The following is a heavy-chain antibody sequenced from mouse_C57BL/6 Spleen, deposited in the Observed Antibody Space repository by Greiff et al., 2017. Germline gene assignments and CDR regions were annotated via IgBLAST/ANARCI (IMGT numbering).Heavy chain of an antibody. J-gene: IGHJ4*01. Sequence: QVQLQQSGAELMKPGASVKLSCKATGYTFTGYWIEWVKQRPGHGLEWIGEILPGSGSTNYNEKFKGKATFTADKSSNRAYMQLSSLTTEDSAIYCCATYYSNSYYAMDYWGQGTSVTVSS. CDR3: ATYYSNSYYAMDY. D-gene: IGHD2-5*01. CDR1: GYTFTGYW. V-gene: IGHV1-9*01. CDR2: ILPGSGST.